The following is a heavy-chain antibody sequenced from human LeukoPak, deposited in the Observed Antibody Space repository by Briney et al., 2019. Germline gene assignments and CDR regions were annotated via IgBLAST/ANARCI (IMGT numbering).Heavy chain of an antibody. D-gene: IGHD3-10*01. CDR1: RFTFSSYD. J-gene: IGHJ3*02. Sequence: LPGGSLRLSCAASRFTFSSYDMHWVRPATGKGLEWVSAIGTAGDTYYPGSVKGRFTISRENAKNSLYLQMNSLRAGDTAVYYCARSRGAMVRGANGRNDAFDIWGQGTMVTVSS. CDR3: ARSRGAMVRGANGRNDAFDI. V-gene: IGHV3-13*01. CDR2: IGTAGDT.